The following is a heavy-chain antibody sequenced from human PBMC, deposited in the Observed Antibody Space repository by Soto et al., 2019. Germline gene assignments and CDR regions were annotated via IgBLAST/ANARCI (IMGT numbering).Heavy chain of an antibody. Sequence: PSETLSLTCAVYGGFLSESYWTWIRQPPGKGLEWIGEINHVGGTNYNPSLKSRVTMSVDTPQNQFSLRLTSVTAADTAMYFCVRIRYQLPSSVLWLDPWGQGTPVTVSS. CDR3: VRIRYQLPSSVLWLDP. J-gene: IGHJ5*02. CDR1: GGFLSESY. CDR2: INHVGGT. D-gene: IGHD3-16*01. V-gene: IGHV4-34*01.